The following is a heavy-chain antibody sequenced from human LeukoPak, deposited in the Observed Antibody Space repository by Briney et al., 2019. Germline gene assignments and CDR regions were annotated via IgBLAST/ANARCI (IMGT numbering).Heavy chain of an antibody. CDR3: AKGPNYFDS. CDR1: GFSFRNYW. J-gene: IGHJ4*02. CDR2: MNSDGSAT. V-gene: IGHV3-74*03. Sequence: PGGSLRLSCAASGFSFRNYWMHWVRQAPGKGLVWVTRMNSDGSATSYADSVQGRFTISRDNAKNTLYLQMNSLRAEDTAMYFCAKGPNYFDSWGQGTLVTVSS.